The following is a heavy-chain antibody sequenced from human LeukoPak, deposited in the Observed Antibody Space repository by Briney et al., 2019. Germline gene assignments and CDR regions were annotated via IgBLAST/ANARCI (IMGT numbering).Heavy chain of an antibody. D-gene: IGHD3-22*01. CDR2: IKQDGSEK. CDR3: ARARGYYDSSGYLVNMYYFDY. Sequence: GGSLRLSGAASGFTFSRYWMSWVRQAPGKGLEWVANIKQDGSEKNYVDSVKGRFTISRDNAKNSLYLQMNSLRAEDTAVYYCARARGYYDSSGYLVNMYYFDYRGQGTLVTVSS. J-gene: IGHJ4*02. V-gene: IGHV3-7*04. CDR1: GFTFSRYW.